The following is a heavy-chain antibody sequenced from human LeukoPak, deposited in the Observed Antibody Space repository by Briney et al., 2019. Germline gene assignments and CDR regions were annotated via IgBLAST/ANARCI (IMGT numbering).Heavy chain of an antibody. D-gene: IGHD2-15*01. CDR3: TRCSGGSCYNLGGAFDI. V-gene: IGHV3-73*01. CDR1: GFTFSGSA. J-gene: IGHJ3*02. Sequence: GGSLKLSCAASGFTFSGSAMHWVRQASGKGLEWVGRIRSKANSYATAYAASVKGRFTISRDDSKNTAYLQMNSLKTEDTALYYCTRCSGGSCYNLGGAFDIWGQGTMVTVSS. CDR2: IRSKANSYAT.